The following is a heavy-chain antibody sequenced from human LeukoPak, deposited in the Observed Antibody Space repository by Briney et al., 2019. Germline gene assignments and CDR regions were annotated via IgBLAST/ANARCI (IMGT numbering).Heavy chain of an antibody. CDR2: IYYSGST. D-gene: IGHD5-18*01. CDR1: GGSISSYY. CDR3: ARQRGYSYGSDS. J-gene: IGHJ4*02. Sequence: SETLSLTCTVSGGSISSYYWSWIRQPPGKGLEWIGHIYYSGSTNYNPSLKSRVTISVDTSKKQFSLKLSSVTAADTAVCYCARQRGYSYGSDSWGQGTLVTVSS. V-gene: IGHV4-59*08.